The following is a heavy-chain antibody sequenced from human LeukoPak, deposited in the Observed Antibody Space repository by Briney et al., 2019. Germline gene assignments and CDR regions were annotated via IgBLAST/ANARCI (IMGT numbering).Heavy chain of an antibody. CDR2: IYYSGST. CDR1: GGSISSSSYY. J-gene: IGHJ4*02. CDR3: ARECPSGGGSCYNY. V-gene: IGHV4-39*07. Sequence: PSETLSLTCTVSGGSISSSSYYWGWIRQPPGRGLEWIGSIYYSGSTYYNPSLKSRVTISVDTSKNQFSLKLSSVTAADTAVYYCARECPSGGGSCYNYWGQGTLVTVSS. D-gene: IGHD2-15*01.